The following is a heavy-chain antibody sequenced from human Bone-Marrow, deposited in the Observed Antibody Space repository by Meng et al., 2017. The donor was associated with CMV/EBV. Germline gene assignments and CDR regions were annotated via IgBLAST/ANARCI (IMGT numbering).Heavy chain of an antibody. CDR2: ISYDGSNK. V-gene: IGHV3-30-3*01. CDR3: AKVSSRATRLSISH. CDR1: GFTFSSYA. D-gene: IGHD6-13*01. Sequence: GESLKISCAASGFTFSSYAMHWVRQAPGKGLEWVAVISYDGSNKYYADSVKGRFTISRDNSKNTLYLQMNSLRAEDTAVYYCAKVSSRATRLSISHWGQGTLVTVSS. J-gene: IGHJ4*02.